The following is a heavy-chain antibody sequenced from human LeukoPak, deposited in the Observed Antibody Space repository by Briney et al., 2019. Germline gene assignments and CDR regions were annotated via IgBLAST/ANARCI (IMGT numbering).Heavy chain of an antibody. V-gene: IGHV3-23*01. CDR2: ISGSGGCT. J-gene: IGHJ4*02. D-gene: IGHD2-2*02. CDR1: GFTFSSYA. Sequence: PGGSLRLSCAASGFTFSSYAMSWVRQAPGKGLEWVSAISGSGGCTYYADSVKGRFTISRDNSKNTLYLQMNSLRAEDTAVYYCAKDLATIVVVPAAIQAYWGQGTLVTVSS. CDR3: AKDLATIVVVPAAIQAY.